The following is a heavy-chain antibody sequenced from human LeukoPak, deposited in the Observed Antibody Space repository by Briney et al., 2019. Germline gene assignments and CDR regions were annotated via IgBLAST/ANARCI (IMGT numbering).Heavy chain of an antibody. CDR2: ISSSSSYI. Sequence: GGSLRLSCAASGFTFSSYSMNWVRQAPGKGLEWVSSISSSSSYIYYADSVKGRFTISRDNAKNSLYLQMNSLRAEDTAVYFCARDPSYYYDSSASPGGLWGQGTMVTVSS. CDR1: GFTFSSYS. V-gene: IGHV3-21*01. CDR3: ARDPSYYYDSSASPGGL. J-gene: IGHJ3*01. D-gene: IGHD3-22*01.